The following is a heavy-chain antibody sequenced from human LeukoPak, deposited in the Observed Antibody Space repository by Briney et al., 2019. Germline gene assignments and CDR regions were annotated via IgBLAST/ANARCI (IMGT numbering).Heavy chain of an antibody. Sequence: GGSLRLSCAASGFTFSSYAMSWVRQAPGKGLEWVSAISGSGGSTYYADSVKGRFTISRDNSKNTLYLQMNSLRAEDTAVYYCAKGIYCSSTSCYPRFDYWGQETLVPVSS. CDR2: ISGSGGST. V-gene: IGHV3-23*01. J-gene: IGHJ4*02. CDR3: AKGIYCSSTSCYPRFDY. CDR1: GFTFSSYA. D-gene: IGHD2-2*01.